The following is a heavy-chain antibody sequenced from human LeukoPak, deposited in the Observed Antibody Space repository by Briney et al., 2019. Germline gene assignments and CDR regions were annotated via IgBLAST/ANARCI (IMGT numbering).Heavy chain of an antibody. D-gene: IGHD6-13*01. CDR1: GGSISSYY. CDR3: ARGAYSSSWYLGGWFDP. CDR2: IYYSGST. J-gene: IGHJ5*02. V-gene: IGHV4-59*12. Sequence: SETLSLTCTVSGGSISSYYWSWIRQPPGKGLEWIGYIYYSGSTNYNPSLKSRVTISVDTSKNQFSLKLSSVTAADTAVYYCARGAYSSSWYLGGWFDPWGQGTLVTVSS.